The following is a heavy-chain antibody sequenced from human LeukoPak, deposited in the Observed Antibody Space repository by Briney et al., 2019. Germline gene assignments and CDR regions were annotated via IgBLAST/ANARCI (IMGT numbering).Heavy chain of an antibody. J-gene: IGHJ4*02. D-gene: IGHD3-3*01. CDR2: ISYDGSNK. Sequence: GGSLRLSCAASGFTFSSYSMNWVRQAPGKGLEWVAVISYDGSNKYYADSVKGRFTISRDNSKNTLYLQMNSLRAEDTAVYYCARDSYYDFWSGYYYYFDYWGQGTLVTVSS. CDR3: ARDSYYDFWSGYYYYFDY. V-gene: IGHV3-30*03. CDR1: GFTFSSYS.